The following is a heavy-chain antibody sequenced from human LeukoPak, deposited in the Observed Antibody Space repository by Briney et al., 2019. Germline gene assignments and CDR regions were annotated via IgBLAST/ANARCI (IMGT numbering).Heavy chain of an antibody. CDR2: IYYSGST. D-gene: IGHD3-3*01. V-gene: IGHV4-39*07. CDR1: GGSISSSSYY. CDR3: ARDRAGGLRFLEWLSAFDY. J-gene: IGHJ4*02. Sequence: SETLSLTCTVSGGSISSSSYYWGWIRQPPGKGLEWIGSIYYSGSTYYNPSLKSRVIISVDTSKNQFSLKLSSVTAADTAVYYCARDRAGGLRFLEWLSAFDYWGQGTLVTASS.